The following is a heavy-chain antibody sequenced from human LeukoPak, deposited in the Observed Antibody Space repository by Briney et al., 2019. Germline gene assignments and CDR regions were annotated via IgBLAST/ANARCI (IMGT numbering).Heavy chain of an antibody. CDR3: ARDPEGSGSGHADGMDV. CDR1: GYTFTSYY. D-gene: IGHD3-10*01. CDR2: INPSGGST. Sequence: GASVKVSCKASGYTFTSYYMHWVRQAPGQGLEWMGIINPSGGSTSYAQKFQGRVTMTRDTSTSTVYMELSSLRSEDTAVYYCARDPEGSGSGHADGMDVWGQGTTVTVSS. J-gene: IGHJ6*02. V-gene: IGHV1-46*01.